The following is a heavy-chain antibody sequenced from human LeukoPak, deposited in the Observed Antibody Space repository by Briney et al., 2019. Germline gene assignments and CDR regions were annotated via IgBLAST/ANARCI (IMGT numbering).Heavy chain of an antibody. Sequence: ASVKASCKASGYTFTGYYLHCVRQAPGQGLKWMGWINPNSGGTKDAQKFQGRVTMTRDTSISTAYMELSRLRSDDTAVYYCARLDDDDVLTGYGDYWGQGTLVTVSS. CDR3: ARLDDDDVLTGYGDY. CDR1: GYTFTGYY. D-gene: IGHD3-9*01. CDR2: INPNSGGT. J-gene: IGHJ4*02. V-gene: IGHV1-2*02.